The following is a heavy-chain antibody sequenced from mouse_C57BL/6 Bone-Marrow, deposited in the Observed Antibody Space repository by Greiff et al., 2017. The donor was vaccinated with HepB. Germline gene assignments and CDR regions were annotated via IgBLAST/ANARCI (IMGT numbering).Heavy chain of an antibody. CDR2: IYPGNSDT. CDR1: GYTFTSYW. D-gene: IGHD5-5*01. CDR3: TRRLPVDY. V-gene: IGHV1-5*01. Sequence: VQLKHSGTVLARPGASVKMSCKTSGYTFTSYWLHWVKQRPGQGLEWIGAIYPGNSDTIYNQKYKGKPKLSAVTSASTAYMELSSLTNEDSAVYYCTRRLPVDYWGQGTTLTVSS. J-gene: IGHJ2*01.